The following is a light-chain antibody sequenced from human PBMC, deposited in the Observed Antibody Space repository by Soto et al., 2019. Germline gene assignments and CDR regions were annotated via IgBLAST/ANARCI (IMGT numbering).Light chain of an antibody. V-gene: IGKV3D-11*02. J-gene: IGKJ1*01. CDR1: QSVSSY. CDR3: QQRSNWPWT. Sequence: EIVLTQSPATLSLSPGERATLSCRASQSVSSYLAWYQQKPGQAPRLLIYDASNRATGIPARFSGSGPGTDFTLTISSLEPEDFAVYYCQQRSNWPWTFGQGTKVDI. CDR2: DAS.